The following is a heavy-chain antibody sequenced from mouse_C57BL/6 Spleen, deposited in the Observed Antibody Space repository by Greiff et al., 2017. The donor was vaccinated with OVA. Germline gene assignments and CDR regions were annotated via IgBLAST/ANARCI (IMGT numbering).Heavy chain of an antibody. V-gene: IGHV1-22*01. Sequence: EVQLQQSGPELVKPGASVKMSCKASGYTFTDYNMHWVKQSHGKSLEWIGYINPNNGGTSYNQKFKGKATLTVNKSSSTAYMELRSLTSEDSAVYYCARSVYDYDGFDVWGTGTTVTVSS. CDR3: ARSVYDYDGFDV. D-gene: IGHD2-4*01. J-gene: IGHJ1*03. CDR1: GYTFTDYN. CDR2: INPNNGGT.